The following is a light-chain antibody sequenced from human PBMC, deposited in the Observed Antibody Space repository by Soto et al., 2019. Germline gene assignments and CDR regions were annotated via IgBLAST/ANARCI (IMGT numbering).Light chain of an antibody. CDR1: NTDVGGYNF. CDR3: NSYTSSSTLV. V-gene: IGLV2-14*01. Sequence: QSALTQPASVSGSPGQSITISCTGTNTDVGGYNFVSWYQQHPGKAPKLIIYDVTDRPSGVSNRFSGSKSANTASLTISGLQGEDEANYYCNSYTSSSTLVFGGGTKLTVL. CDR2: DVT. J-gene: IGLJ3*02.